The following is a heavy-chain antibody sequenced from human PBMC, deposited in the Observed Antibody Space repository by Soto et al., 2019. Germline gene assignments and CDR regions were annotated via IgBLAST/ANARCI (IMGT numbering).Heavy chain of an antibody. J-gene: IGHJ4*02. Sequence: GGSLRLSCAASGFTFSNAWMNWVRQAPGKGLEWVGRIKSKTDGGTTDYAAPVKGRFTIPRDDSNNTLYLQMNSLKTEDTAVYYCTTDGANYDFWSGYYRDFDYWGQGTLVTVSS. CDR3: TTDGANYDFWSGYYRDFDY. CDR1: GFTFSNAW. CDR2: IKSKTDGGTT. V-gene: IGHV3-15*07. D-gene: IGHD3-3*01.